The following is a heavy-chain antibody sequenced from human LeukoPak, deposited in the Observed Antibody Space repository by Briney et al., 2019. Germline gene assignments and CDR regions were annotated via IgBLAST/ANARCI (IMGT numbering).Heavy chain of an antibody. Sequence: PGTSLRLSCAASGFTFSSYGMHWVRQAPGKGLEWVAVIWYDGSDKYYADSVKGRLTISRDNAKNSLYLQMNSLRAEDTAVYYCARDLGLMVEYFDYWGQGTLVTVSS. J-gene: IGHJ4*02. D-gene: IGHD2-15*01. V-gene: IGHV3-33*01. CDR3: ARDLGLMVEYFDY. CDR2: IWYDGSDK. CDR1: GFTFSSYG.